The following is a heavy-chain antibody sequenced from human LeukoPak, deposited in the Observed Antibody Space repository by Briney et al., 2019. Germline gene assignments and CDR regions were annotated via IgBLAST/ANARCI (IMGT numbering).Heavy chain of an antibody. D-gene: IGHD3-22*01. Sequence: GGSLRLSCAASGFTFDDYAMHWVRQAPGKGLEWVSGISWNSGSIGYADSVKGRFTISRDNAKNSLYLQMNSLRAEDTALYYCAKELIRITMIVVRGAFDIWGQGTMVTVSS. CDR1: GFTFDDYA. J-gene: IGHJ3*02. CDR2: ISWNSGSI. V-gene: IGHV3-9*01. CDR3: AKELIRITMIVVRGAFDI.